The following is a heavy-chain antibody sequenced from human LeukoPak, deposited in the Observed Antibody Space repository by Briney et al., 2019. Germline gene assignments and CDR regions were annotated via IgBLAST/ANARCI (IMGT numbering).Heavy chain of an antibody. CDR2: INSDGGTT. Sequence: GGSLRLSCGASGYTFGTYWMHWVREAPGKGLVWVSGINSDGGTTTYADSVKGRFTISRDNAKNSLYLQMNSLRAEDTAVYYCARVGVEYCTNGVCYGEGDYYYYYMDVWGKGTTVTVSS. V-gene: IGHV3-74*01. D-gene: IGHD2-8*01. J-gene: IGHJ6*03. CDR3: ARVGVEYCTNGVCYGEGDYYYYYMDV. CDR1: GYTFGTYW.